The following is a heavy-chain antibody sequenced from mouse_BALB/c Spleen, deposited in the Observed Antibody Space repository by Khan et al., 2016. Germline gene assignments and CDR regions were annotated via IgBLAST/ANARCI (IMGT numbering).Heavy chain of an antibody. CDR2: ISSGGTT. J-gene: IGHJ4*01. Sequence: EVQLVESGGGLVKPGGSLKFSCAASGFTFSSYAMSWVRQTPEKRLEWVASISSGGTTYYPDSVKGRFTISRDDARNILYLQMNRLRSEDTAIYYCAREENALDYWGQGTSVTVSS. V-gene: IGHV5-6-5*01. CDR3: AREENALDY. CDR1: GFTFSSYA.